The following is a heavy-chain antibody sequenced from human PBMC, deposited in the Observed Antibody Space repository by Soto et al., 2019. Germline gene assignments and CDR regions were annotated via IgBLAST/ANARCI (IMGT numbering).Heavy chain of an antibody. CDR1: GYSFTSHW. CDR2: IYPGDSDT. Sequence: LGESLKISCKTSGYSFTSHWIGWVRQTPGNGLELMGIIYPGDSDTRYSPSFQGQVTISADKSINTAYLQWTCLKASDTAMYYCARNDYNGNSVDYWGQGTLVTVSS. V-gene: IGHV5-51*01. CDR3: ARNDYNGNSVDY. D-gene: IGHD4-4*01. J-gene: IGHJ4*02.